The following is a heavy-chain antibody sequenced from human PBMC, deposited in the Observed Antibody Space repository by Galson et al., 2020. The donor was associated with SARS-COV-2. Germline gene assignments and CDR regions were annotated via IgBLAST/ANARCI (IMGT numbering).Heavy chain of an antibody. J-gene: IGHJ4*02. D-gene: IGHD1-26*01. CDR3: ARTNSGSYRGCFDY. CDR1: GFTFSSNA. Sequence: GGSLSLSCAASGFTFSSNAMHWFGQAPAKGLEGVAVKTYDGSNKYYEASVKGRFTISRDNSKNTLYLQMNSLRAEDTAVYYFARTNSGSYRGCFDYRGQGTLVTVSS. CDR2: KTYDGSNK. V-gene: IGHV3-30*04.